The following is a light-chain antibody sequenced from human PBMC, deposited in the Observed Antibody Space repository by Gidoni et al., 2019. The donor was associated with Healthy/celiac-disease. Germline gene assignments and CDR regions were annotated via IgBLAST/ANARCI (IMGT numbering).Light chain of an antibody. V-gene: IGKV1-39*01. CDR1: QSISSS. CDR3: QQSYSTLGYT. CDR2: GAS. Sequence: DIQMTQSPSSLSASVGDRVTITCRASQSISSSLNWYQQKPGKAPKVLIYGASSLQSGVPSRFSGSGSGTDFTLAISSLQPEDFATYYCQQSYSTLGYTFGQGTKLEIK. J-gene: IGKJ2*01.